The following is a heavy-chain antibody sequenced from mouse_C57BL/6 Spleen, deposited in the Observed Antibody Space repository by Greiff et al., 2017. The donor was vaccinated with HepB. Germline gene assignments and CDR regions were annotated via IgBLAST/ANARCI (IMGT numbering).Heavy chain of an antibody. CDR1: GYTFTSYW. D-gene: IGHD2-3*01. CDR3: ARYPIYDGFGFAY. Sequence: VQLQQPGAELVRPGSSVKLSCKASGYTFTSYWMHWVKQRPIQGLEWIGNIDPSDSETHYNQKFKDKATLTVDKSSSTAYMQLSSLTSEDSAVYYCARYPIYDGFGFAYWGQGTLVTVSA. V-gene: IGHV1-52*01. J-gene: IGHJ3*01. CDR2: IDPSDSET.